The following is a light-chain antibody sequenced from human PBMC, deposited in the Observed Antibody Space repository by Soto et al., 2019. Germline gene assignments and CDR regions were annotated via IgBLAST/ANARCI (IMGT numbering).Light chain of an antibody. CDR1: VLAKKY. CDR2: KDS. J-gene: IGLJ2*01. Sequence: SYELTQPSSVSVSPGQTARITCSGDVLAKKYARWFQQKPGQAPVVVIYKDSERPSGIPERFSGSSSGTTVTLTISGAQVEDEADYYCYSAADTAVVFGGGTQLTVL. V-gene: IGLV3-27*01. CDR3: YSAADTAVV.